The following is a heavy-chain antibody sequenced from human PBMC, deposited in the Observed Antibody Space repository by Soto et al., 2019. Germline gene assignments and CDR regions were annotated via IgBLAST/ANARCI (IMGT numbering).Heavy chain of an antibody. D-gene: IGHD4-17*01. CDR1: GYTFTSYG. CDR3: ARVTHYGDYGDYYFDY. J-gene: IGHJ4*02. V-gene: IGHV1-18*01. Sequence: ASVKVSCKASGYTFTSYGISWVRQAPGQGLEWMGWISAYNGNTNYAQKLQGRVTMTTDTSTSTAYMELRSLRSDDTAVYYCARVTHYGDYGDYYFDYWGQGTLVTVSS. CDR2: ISAYNGNT.